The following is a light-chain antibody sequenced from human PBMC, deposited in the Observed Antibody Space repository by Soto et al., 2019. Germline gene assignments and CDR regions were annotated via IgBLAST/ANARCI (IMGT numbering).Light chain of an antibody. CDR2: NTS. Sequence: QAVVTQEPSLTVSPGGTVTLTCVCSTGAVTSGYYPNWFQQKPGQAPRALIYNTSNKHSWTPARFSGSLLGGKAALTLSGVQPEDEAEYFCLLYYGAAGVFGGGTKVTVL. V-gene: IGLV7-43*01. CDR3: LLYYGAAGV. CDR1: TGAVTSGYY. J-gene: IGLJ2*01.